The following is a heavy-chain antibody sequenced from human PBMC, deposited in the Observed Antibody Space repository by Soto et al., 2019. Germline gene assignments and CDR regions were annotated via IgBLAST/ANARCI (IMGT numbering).Heavy chain of an antibody. V-gene: IGHV1-18*01. CDR1: GYTFSTYG. CDR2: SVADSGNT. J-gene: IGHJ4*02. CDR3: ARVAGYGWGSRHFDN. Sequence: QVQLVQSGAEVTKPGASVRVSCKTSGYTFSTYGLSRVRQAPGQGLEWMGWSVADSGNTVYAQKFQGRVTVTPDRSTNTASMELRSLRSDDTALYYCARVAGYGWGSRHFDNWGQGTLVTVSS. D-gene: IGHD3-10*01.